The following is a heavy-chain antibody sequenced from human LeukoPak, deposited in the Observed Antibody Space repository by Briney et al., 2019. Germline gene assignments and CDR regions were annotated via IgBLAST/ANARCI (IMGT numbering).Heavy chain of an antibody. CDR2: IYHSGST. CDR3: ARSLLVRGATLADY. D-gene: IGHD1-26*01. J-gene: IGHJ4*02. CDR1: GGSISSSNW. V-gene: IGHV4-4*02. Sequence: SETLSLTCAVSGGSISSSNWWSWVRQPPGKGLEWIGEIYHSGSTNYNPSLKSRVTISVDKSKNQFSLKLSSVTAADTAVYYCARSLLVRGATLADYWGQGTLVTVSS.